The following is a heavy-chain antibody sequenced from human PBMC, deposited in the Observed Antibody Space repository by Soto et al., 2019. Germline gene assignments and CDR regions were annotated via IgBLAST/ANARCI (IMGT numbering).Heavy chain of an antibody. CDR1: GESISSSSYY. CDR2: IYYSGRT. D-gene: IGHD2-21*02. J-gene: IGHJ4*02. V-gene: IGHV4-39*01. Sequence: SETLSLTCIVSGESISSSSYYWGWTRQPPGKGLEWIGSIYYSGRTYYNPSFKSRVTISIDTSKNQFSLKLSSVTATDTAVYYCARQRTTVVTQAYFDHWGQGALVTVSS. CDR3: ARQRTTVVTQAYFDH.